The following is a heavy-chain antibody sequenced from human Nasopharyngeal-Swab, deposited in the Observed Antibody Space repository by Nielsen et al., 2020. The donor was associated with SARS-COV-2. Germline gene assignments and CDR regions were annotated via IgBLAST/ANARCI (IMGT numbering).Heavy chain of an antibody. D-gene: IGHD3-22*01. CDR1: GFTLSEHY. V-gene: IGHV3-72*01. CDR2: SRNEAHSFTT. CDR3: VRADISGYFDY. Sequence: GESLRLSCAASGFTLSEHYMDWVRQAPGKGLEWVGRSRNEAHSFTTEYAASVKGRFTISRDDSENSLYLQMNSLKIEDTAVYYCVRADISGYFDYWGQGTLVTVSS. J-gene: IGHJ4*02.